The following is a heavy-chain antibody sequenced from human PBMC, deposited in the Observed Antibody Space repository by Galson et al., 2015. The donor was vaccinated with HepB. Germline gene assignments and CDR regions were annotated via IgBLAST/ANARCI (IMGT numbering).Heavy chain of an antibody. J-gene: IGHJ6*02. CDR3: TTGRTDCTNGVCYIWGRVGMDV. V-gene: IGHV3-15*01. Sequence: SLRLSCAASGFTFSNAWMSWVRQAPGKGLEWVGRIKSKTDGGTTDYAAPVKGRFTISRGDSKNTLYLQMNSLKTEDTAVYYCTTGRTDCTNGVCYIWGRVGMDVWGQGTTVTVSS. CDR1: GFTFSNAW. D-gene: IGHD2-8*01. CDR2: IKSKTDGGTT.